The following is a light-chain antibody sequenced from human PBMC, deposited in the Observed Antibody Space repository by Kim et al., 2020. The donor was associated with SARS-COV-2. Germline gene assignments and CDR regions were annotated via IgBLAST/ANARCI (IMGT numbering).Light chain of an antibody. CDR1: SSDVGGYNY. J-gene: IGLJ2*01. Sequence: PGPSVPISCIGTSSDVGGYNYVSWYQQHPGKAPKLMIYDVSNRPSGVSNRFSGSKSGNTASLTISGLQAEDEADYYCSSYTSSSPLFGGGTQLTVL. CDR2: DVS. V-gene: IGLV2-14*03. CDR3: SSYTSSSPL.